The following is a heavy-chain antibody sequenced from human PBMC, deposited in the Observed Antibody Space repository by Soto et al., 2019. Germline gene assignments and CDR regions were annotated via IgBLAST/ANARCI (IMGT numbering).Heavy chain of an antibody. CDR1: GGSISSGGYY. CDR3: ARVSRVIYFDWFPGAYYFDY. J-gene: IGHJ4*02. D-gene: IGHD3-9*01. Sequence: SETLSLTCTVSGGSISSGGYYWSWIRQHPGKGLEWIGYIYYSGSTYYNPSLKSRVTISVDTSKNQFSLKLSSVTAADTAVYYCARVSRVIYFDWFPGAYYFDYWGQGTLVTVSS. CDR2: IYYSGST. V-gene: IGHV4-31*03.